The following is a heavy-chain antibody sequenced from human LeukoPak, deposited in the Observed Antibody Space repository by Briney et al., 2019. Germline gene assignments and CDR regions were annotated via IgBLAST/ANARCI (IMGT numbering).Heavy chain of an antibody. CDR1: GFTFSTYS. CDR3: ARDVAAPGGVYFDY. V-gene: IGHV3-66*01. Sequence: PGGSLRLSCAASGFTFSTYSMNWVRRAPGKGLVWVSVIYTGGTTYYADSVKGRFTISRDNSKNTLYLQMNSLRAEDTAVYYCARDVAAPGGVYFDYWGQGTLVTVSS. CDR2: IYTGGTT. D-gene: IGHD3-16*01. J-gene: IGHJ4*02.